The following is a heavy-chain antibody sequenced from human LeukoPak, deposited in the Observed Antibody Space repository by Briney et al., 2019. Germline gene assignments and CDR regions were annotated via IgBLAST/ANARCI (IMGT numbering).Heavy chain of an antibody. J-gene: IGHJ3*02. CDR2: INTNTGNP. Sequence: GASVKVSCKASGYTFTSYAMNWVRQAPGQGLEWMGWINTNTGNPTYAQGFTGRFVFSLDTSVSTAYLQISSLKAEDTAVYYCARVEDIVVVVAATPVTRAFDIWGQGTMVTVSS. V-gene: IGHV7-4-1*02. CDR3: ARVEDIVVVVAATPVTRAFDI. CDR1: GYTFTSYA. D-gene: IGHD2-15*01.